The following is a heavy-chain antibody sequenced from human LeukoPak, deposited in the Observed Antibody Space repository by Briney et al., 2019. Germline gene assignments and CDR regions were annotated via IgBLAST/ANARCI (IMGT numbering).Heavy chain of an antibody. CDR1: GGSISSYF. Sequence: PSETLSLTCTISGGSISSYFWSWIRQPPGKGLEWIGYIYYTGSTNYNPSLKSRVIISLDTSKNQFSLKLSSVTAADTAVYYCARLYRGYCSSTSCYPYYYYYYMDVWGKGTTVTISS. J-gene: IGHJ6*03. CDR3: ARLYRGYCSSTSCYPYYYYYYMDV. V-gene: IGHV4-59*01. D-gene: IGHD2-2*01. CDR2: IYYTGST.